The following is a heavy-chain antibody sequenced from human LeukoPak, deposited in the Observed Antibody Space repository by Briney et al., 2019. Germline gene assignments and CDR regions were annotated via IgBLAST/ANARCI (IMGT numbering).Heavy chain of an antibody. Sequence: PGGSLRLSRAASGFTFSSYSMNWVRRAPGKGLEWVSSISSSSSYIYYADSVKGRFTISRDNAKNSLYLQMNSLRAEDTAVYYCARDQEDIVVVVAAKQFDYWGQGTLVTVSS. D-gene: IGHD2-15*01. CDR3: ARDQEDIVVVVAAKQFDY. CDR2: ISSSSSYI. J-gene: IGHJ4*02. V-gene: IGHV3-21*01. CDR1: GFTFSSYS.